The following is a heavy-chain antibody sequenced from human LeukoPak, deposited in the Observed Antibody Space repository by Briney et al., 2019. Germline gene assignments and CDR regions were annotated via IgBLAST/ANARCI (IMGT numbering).Heavy chain of an antibody. CDR2: INPAGSET. J-gene: IGHJ4*02. CDR1: GFSFSAYW. Sequence: PGGSLRLSCAASGFSFSAYWMTWVCQAPGTGLEWVANINPAGSETYYVDPVKGRFSISRDNAKNLVYLQMNSLRAEDTAVYHCARFGYVAAVDVWGQGTPVTVSS. D-gene: IGHD2-15*01. CDR3: ARFGYVAAVDV. V-gene: IGHV3-7*01.